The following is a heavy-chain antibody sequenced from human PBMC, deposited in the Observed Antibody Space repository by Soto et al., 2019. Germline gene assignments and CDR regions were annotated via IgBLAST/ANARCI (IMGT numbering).Heavy chain of an antibody. V-gene: IGHV5-51*01. D-gene: IGHD3-22*01. CDR2: IYPGDSDT. J-gene: IGHJ4*02. CDR3: ARHLRKRTYYYDSSGYYRPWYFDY. CDR1: GYSFISYW. Sequence: PGESLKISCKGSGYSFISYWIGWVRKMPGKGLEWMGIIYPGDSDTRYSPSFQGQVTISADKSISTAYLQCSSLKASDTAMYYCARHLRKRTYYYDSSGYYRPWYFDYWGQGTLVTVSS.